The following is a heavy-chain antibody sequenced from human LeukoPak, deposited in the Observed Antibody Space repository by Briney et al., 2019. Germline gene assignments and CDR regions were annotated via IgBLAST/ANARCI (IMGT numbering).Heavy chain of an antibody. J-gene: IGHJ4*02. Sequence: ASVKVSCKASGYTFTSYGISWVRQAPGQGLEWMGWISAYNGNTNYAQKLQGRVTMTTDTSTSTAYMEPRSLRSDDTAVYYRERFKKAAAGESYDYWGQGTLVTVSS. CDR3: ERFKKAAAGESYDY. V-gene: IGHV1-18*01. CDR2: ISAYNGNT. CDR1: GYTFTSYG. D-gene: IGHD6-13*01.